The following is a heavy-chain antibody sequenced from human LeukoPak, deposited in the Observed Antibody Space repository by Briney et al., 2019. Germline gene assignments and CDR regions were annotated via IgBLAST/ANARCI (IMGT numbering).Heavy chain of an antibody. CDR2: INPNSGGT. J-gene: IGHJ4*02. V-gene: IGHV1-2*06. Sequence: AASVKVSCKASGGTFSSYAISWVRQAPGQGLEWMGRINPNSGGTNYAQKFQGRVTMTRDTSISTAYMELSRLRSDDTAVYYCARARPAIAVAGTRVVDYWGQGTLVTVSS. D-gene: IGHD6-19*01. CDR1: GGTFSSYA. CDR3: ARARPAIAVAGTRVVDY.